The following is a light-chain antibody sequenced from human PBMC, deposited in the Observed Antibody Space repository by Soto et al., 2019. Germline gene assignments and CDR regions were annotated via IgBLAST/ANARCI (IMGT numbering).Light chain of an antibody. CDR3: QQYGSSPPLT. J-gene: IGKJ4*01. CDR1: QRVSSIY. V-gene: IGKV3-20*01. CDR2: GAS. Sequence: EIVLTQSPGTLSLSPGERATLSCRASQRVSSIYLAWYQQKPGQAPRLLIYGASSRATGIPDRFSGSGSGTDFTLTISRLEPEDFAMYDCQQYGSSPPLTFGGGTKVEIK.